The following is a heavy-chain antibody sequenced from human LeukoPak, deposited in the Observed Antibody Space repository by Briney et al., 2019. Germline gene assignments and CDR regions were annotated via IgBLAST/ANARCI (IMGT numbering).Heavy chain of an antibody. CDR3: ARGRIAVAGTYIPSNWGPQLYYMDV. V-gene: IGHV3-7*01. CDR2: IKQDGSEK. Sequence: GGSLRLSCAASGFTFSSYSMNWVRQAPGKGLEWVANIKQDGSEKYYVDSVKGRFTISRDNAKNSLYLQMNSLRAEDTAVYYCARGRIAVAGTYIPSNWGPQLYYMDVWGKGTTVTVSS. CDR1: GFTFSSYS. D-gene: IGHD6-19*01. J-gene: IGHJ6*03.